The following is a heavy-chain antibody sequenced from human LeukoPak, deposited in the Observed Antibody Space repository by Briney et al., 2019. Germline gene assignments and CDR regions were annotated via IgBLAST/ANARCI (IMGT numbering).Heavy chain of an antibody. CDR3: AKDSRNDFWSGYYNLGYYYGMDV. Sequence: GGSLRLSCAASGFIFSSYAMSWVRQAPGKGLEWVSSISGSGGSTYYADSVKGRFTISRDNSKNTLYLQMNSLRAEDTAVYYCAKDSRNDFWSGYYNLGYYYGMDVWGQGTTVTVSS. V-gene: IGHV3-23*01. CDR2: ISGSGGST. J-gene: IGHJ6*02. CDR1: GFIFSSYA. D-gene: IGHD3-3*01.